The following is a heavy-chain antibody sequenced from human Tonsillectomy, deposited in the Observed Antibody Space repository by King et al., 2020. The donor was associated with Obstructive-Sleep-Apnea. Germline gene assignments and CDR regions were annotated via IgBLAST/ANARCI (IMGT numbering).Heavy chain of an antibody. J-gene: IGHJ4*02. D-gene: IGHD6-13*01. CDR1: GFTFNHHW. V-gene: IGHV3-7*01. Sequence: VQLVESGGGLVQPGGSLRLSCAASGFTFNHHWMSWVRQAPGKGLEWVANIKKDGPEKYYVDSVKGRFIISRDNAKNALFLQMNSLRAEDTAVYYCARGFWGSWYPYYFDYWGQGTLVTVSS. CDR3: ARGFWGSWYPYYFDY. CDR2: IKKDGPEK.